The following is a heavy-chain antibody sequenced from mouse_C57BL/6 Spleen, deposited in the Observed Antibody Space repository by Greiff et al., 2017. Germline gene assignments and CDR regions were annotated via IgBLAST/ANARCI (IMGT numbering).Heavy chain of an antibody. J-gene: IGHJ2*01. V-gene: IGHV1-15*01. CDR3: TRAPTAQATGYFDY. CDR1: GYTFTDYE. D-gene: IGHD3-2*02. Sequence: VQLQESGAELVRPGASVTLSCKASGYTFTDYEMHWVKQTPVHGLEWIGAIDPETGGTAYNQKFKGQAILTADKSSSTAYMELRSLTSEESAVNYSTRAPTAQATGYFDYWGQGTTLTVAS. CDR2: IDPETGGT.